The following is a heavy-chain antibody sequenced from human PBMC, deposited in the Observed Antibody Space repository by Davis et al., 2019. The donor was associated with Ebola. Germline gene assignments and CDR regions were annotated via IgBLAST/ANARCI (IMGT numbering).Heavy chain of an antibody. J-gene: IGHJ6*02. CDR3: AKDKEAYSNYYYYYYGMDV. Sequence: GGSLRLSCAASGFTFSSYDMHWVRQATGKGLEWVSAIGTAGDTYYPGSVKGRFTISRENAKNSLYLQMNSLRAEDTALYYCAKDKEAYSNYYYYYYGMDVWGQGTTVTVSS. CDR1: GFTFSSYD. D-gene: IGHD4-11*01. CDR2: IGTAGDT. V-gene: IGHV3-13*01.